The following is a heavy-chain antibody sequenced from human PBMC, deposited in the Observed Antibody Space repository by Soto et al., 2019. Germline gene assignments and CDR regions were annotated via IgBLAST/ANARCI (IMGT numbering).Heavy chain of an antibody. CDR2: INRSGST. Sequence: SETLSVTCAVYGGSFSGYYWSWTRQPPGKGLEWIGEINRSGSTNYNPSLKSRVTISVDTSKNQFSLKLSSVTAADAAVYYCARVSVAGTKWGQGTLVTVSS. J-gene: IGHJ4*02. CDR1: GGSFSGYY. D-gene: IGHD6-19*01. CDR3: ARVSVAGTK. V-gene: IGHV4-34*01.